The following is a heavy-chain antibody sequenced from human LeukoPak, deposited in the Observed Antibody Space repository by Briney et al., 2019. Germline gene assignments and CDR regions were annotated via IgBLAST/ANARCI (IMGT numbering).Heavy chain of an antibody. CDR1: GFAVSGNY. J-gene: IGHJ5*02. D-gene: IGHD4-11*01. V-gene: IGHV3-53*01. Sequence: GGSLRLSCAAPGFAVSGNYMNWVRQAPGKGLEWVSLIYSDNTTYYADSVRGRFTISRDSSKNTLYLQMNSLRAEDTAIYYCTREGPTNWFDPWGQGTLVTVSS. CDR2: IYSDNTT. CDR3: TREGPTNWFDP.